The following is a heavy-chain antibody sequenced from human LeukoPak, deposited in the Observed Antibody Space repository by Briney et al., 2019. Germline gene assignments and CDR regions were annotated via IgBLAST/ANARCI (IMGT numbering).Heavy chain of an antibody. CDR3: ARDRSMVRGVIRWFDP. D-gene: IGHD3-10*01. J-gene: IGHJ5*02. CDR1: GFTFSSYS. V-gene: IGHV3-48*02. CDR2: ISSSSSTM. Sequence: QPGGSLRLSCAASGFTFSSYSMNWVRQAPGKRLEWVSYISSSSSTMYYTDSVKGRFTISRDNAKNSLYLQMSSLRDEDTAVYYCARDRSMVRGVIRWFDPWGQGALVTVSS.